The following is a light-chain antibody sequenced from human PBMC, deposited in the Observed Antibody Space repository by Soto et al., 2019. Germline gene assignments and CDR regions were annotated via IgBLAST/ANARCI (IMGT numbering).Light chain of an antibody. V-gene: IGKV3-20*01. CDR1: QSVSSTS. CDR2: GAS. Sequence: EVVLTQSPDTLSLSPGERATLSCRASQSVSSTSLAWYQQKPGQAPRLLMYGASRRATGIPDRFSGSGSGTDFTLTITRLEPDDFAVYYCQDYGSSRTFGQGTKVDIK. CDR3: QDYGSSRT. J-gene: IGKJ1*01.